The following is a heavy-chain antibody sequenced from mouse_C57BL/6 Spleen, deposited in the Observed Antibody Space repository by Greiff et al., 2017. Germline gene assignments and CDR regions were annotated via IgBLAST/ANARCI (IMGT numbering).Heavy chain of an antibody. J-gene: IGHJ3*01. CDR2: INPSSGYT. D-gene: IGHD1-1*02. Sequence: VQLQQSGAELAKPGASVKLSCKASGYTFTSYGIRWVKQRPGQGLEWIGDINPSSGYTKYNEKFKGKATLTVDKSSSTAYMQLSSLTSEDSAVYYGDMAGSGCAYWGQGTLVTVSA. CDR1: GYTFTSYG. V-gene: IGHV1-7*01. CDR3: DMAGSGCAY.